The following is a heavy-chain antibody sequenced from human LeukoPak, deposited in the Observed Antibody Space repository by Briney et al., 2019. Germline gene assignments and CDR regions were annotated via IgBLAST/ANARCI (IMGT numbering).Heavy chain of an antibody. V-gene: IGHV3-9*03. D-gene: IGHD6-6*01. CDR3: AKGLVGSSIADFFDY. CDR2: ISWNSGSI. J-gene: IGHJ4*02. CDR1: GFTFNDYA. Sequence: GGSLRLSCAASGFTFNDYAMHWVRQAPGKGLEWVSGISWNSGSIGYADSVKGRFTISRDNAKNSLYLQMNSLRGEDMALYYCAKGLVGSSIADFFDYWGQGILVTVSS.